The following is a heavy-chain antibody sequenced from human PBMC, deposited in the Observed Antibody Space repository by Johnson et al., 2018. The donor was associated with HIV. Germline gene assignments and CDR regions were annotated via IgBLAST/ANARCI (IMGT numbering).Heavy chain of an antibody. CDR1: GFTFSSYA. D-gene: IGHD1-20*01. J-gene: IGHJ3*02. CDR2: ISYDGSSK. V-gene: IGHV3-30-3*01. Sequence: VQLVESGGGVVQPGRSLRLSCAASGFTFSSYAMHWVRQAPGKGLEWVAVISYDGSSKYYADSVKGRFTISRDNSKNTLYVQMNSLRADDTAVYYCARDRTYNWNDDGGDAVDIWGQGTMVTVSS. CDR3: ARDRTYNWNDDGGDAVDI.